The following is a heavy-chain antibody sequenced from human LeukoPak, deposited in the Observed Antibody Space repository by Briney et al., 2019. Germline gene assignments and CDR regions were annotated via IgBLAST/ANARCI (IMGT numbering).Heavy chain of an antibody. Sequence: GASVKVSCKASGYTFTGYYMHWVRQAPGQGLEWMGRINPNSGGTNYAQKFQGRVTMTRDTSISTAYMELSRLRPDDTAVYYCAVEVRGGQTHLPFDYWGQGTLVTVSS. V-gene: IGHV1-2*06. CDR1: GYTFTGYY. CDR2: INPNSGGT. J-gene: IGHJ4*02. D-gene: IGHD3-10*01. CDR3: AVEVRGGQTHLPFDY.